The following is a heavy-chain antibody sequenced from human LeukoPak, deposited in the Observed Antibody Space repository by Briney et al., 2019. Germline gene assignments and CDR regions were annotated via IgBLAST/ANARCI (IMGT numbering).Heavy chain of an antibody. CDR3: AREVGRVHSSGWSNFDY. V-gene: IGHV4-61*02. J-gene: IGHJ4*02. CDR1: GGSISSGSYY. D-gene: IGHD6-19*01. Sequence: SQTLSLTCTVSGGSISSGSYYWSWIRQPAGKGLEWIGRIYTSGSTNYNPSLKSRVTISVDTSKNQFSLKLSSVTAADTAVYFCAREVGRVHSSGWSNFDYWGQGTLVTVSS. CDR2: IYTSGST.